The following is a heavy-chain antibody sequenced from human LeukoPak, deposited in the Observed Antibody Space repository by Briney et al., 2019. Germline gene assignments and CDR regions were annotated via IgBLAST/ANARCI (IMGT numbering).Heavy chain of an antibody. CDR3: ARHRVGALGYFDY. Sequence: PSETLSLTCTVSGGSISSSSYYWGWIRQPPGKGLEWIGSIYYSGSTYYNPSLKSRVTISVDTSKNQFSLKLSSVTAADTAVYYCARHRVGALGYFDYWGQGTLVTVSS. J-gene: IGHJ4*02. V-gene: IGHV4-39*01. CDR2: IYYSGST. CDR1: GGSISSSSYY. D-gene: IGHD1-26*01.